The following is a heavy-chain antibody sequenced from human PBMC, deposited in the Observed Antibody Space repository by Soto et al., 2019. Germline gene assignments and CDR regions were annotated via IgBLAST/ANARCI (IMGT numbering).Heavy chain of an antibody. J-gene: IGHJ4*02. CDR3: ASSYCSGGSCYEFDY. CDR2: IYHSGST. V-gene: IGHV4-30-2*01. CDR1: GGSISSGGYS. Sequence: SETLSLTCAVSGGSISSGGYSWSWIRQPPGKGQEWIGYIYHSGSTYYNPSLKSRVTISVDRSKNQFSLKLSFVTAADTAVYYCASSYCSGGSCYEFDYWGQGTLVTAPQ. D-gene: IGHD2-15*01.